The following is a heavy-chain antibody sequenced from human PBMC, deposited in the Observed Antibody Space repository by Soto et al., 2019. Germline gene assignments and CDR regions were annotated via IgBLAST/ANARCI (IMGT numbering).Heavy chain of an antibody. J-gene: IGHJ4*02. CDR3: AKRRGAGGHFDY. CDR1: GFTFTSYA. D-gene: IGHD2-15*01. V-gene: IGHV3-23*01. Sequence: GSLRLSCAASGFTFTSYAMGWVRQAPGKGLECVSVVSRGGSTHYADSVTGRFIVSRDNSKNTVSLQMNSLRADDTAVYYCAKRRGAGGHFDYWGQGALVTVSS. CDR2: VSRGGST.